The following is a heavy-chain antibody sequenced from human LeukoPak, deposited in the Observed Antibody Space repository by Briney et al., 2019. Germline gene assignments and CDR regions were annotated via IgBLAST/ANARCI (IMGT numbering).Heavy chain of an antibody. V-gene: IGHV4-34*01. D-gene: IGHD3-3*01. CDR2: INHSGST. CDR1: GGSFSGYY. Sequence: SEILSLTCAVYGGSFSGYYWSWIRQPPGKGLEWSGEINHSGSTNYNPSLKSRVTISVDTSKNQFSLKLSSVTAADTAVYYCARGRSYYDFWSGYYKQRVSYWFDPWGQGTLVTVSS. J-gene: IGHJ5*02. CDR3: ARGRSYYDFWSGYYKQRVSYWFDP.